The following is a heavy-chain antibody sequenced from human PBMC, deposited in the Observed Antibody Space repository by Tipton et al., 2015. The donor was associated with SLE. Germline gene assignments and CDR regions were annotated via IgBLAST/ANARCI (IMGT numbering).Heavy chain of an antibody. Sequence: GLVKPSETLSLTCAVSGGSVSRDYWSWIRHPAGKGLEWIGRIYTSGATDHNPSLRSRVTVSRDTSKNQLSLKMTSVTAADTAVYYCAREGSSGWTYTWFDPWGQGTLVTVSS. CDR2: IYTSGAT. CDR3: AREGSSGWTYTWFDP. V-gene: IGHV4-4*07. D-gene: IGHD6-19*01. J-gene: IGHJ5*02. CDR1: GGSVSRDY.